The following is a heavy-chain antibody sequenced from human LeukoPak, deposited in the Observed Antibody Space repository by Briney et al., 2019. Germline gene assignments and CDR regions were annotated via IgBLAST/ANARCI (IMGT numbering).Heavy chain of an antibody. CDR1: GFTFDGYG. Sequence: GGSRRLSCAASGFTFDGYGMSWVRQAPGKGLEWVSGINWNGGSTGYADSVKGRFTISRDNAKNSLYLQMNSLRAEDTALYYCARDKGAGSGYYDLAFDYWGQGTLVTVSS. J-gene: IGHJ4*02. V-gene: IGHV3-20*04. D-gene: IGHD5-12*01. CDR2: INWNGGST. CDR3: ARDKGAGSGYYDLAFDY.